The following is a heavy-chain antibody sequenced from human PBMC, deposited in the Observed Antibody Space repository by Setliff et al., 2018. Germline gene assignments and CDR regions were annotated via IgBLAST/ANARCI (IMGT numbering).Heavy chain of an antibody. CDR2: IVVGSGHT. J-gene: IGHJ5*02. V-gene: IGHV1-58*01. CDR3: AARYYYDTLPYGS. D-gene: IGHD3-22*01. Sequence: SVKVSCKASGFSFSSSALQWVRQARGQRLEWIGWIVVGSGHTDYAQNFQERVTITRDMSTSTAYMELTSLTSEDTTLYYCAARYYYDTLPYGSWGQGTRVTVSS. CDR1: GFSFSSSA.